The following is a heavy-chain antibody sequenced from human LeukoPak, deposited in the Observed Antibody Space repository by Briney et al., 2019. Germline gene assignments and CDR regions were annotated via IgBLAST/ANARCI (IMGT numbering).Heavy chain of an antibody. D-gene: IGHD3-22*01. CDR2: ISYDGSNK. J-gene: IGHJ6*02. Sequence: GGSLRLSCAASGFTFSSYGMHWVRQAPGKGLEWVAVISYDGSNKYYADSVKGRFTISRDNSKNTLYLQVNSLRAEDTAVYYCAKDLLLGYYDSSGSAYYYYGMDVWGQGTTVTVSS. V-gene: IGHV3-30*18. CDR3: AKDLLLGYYDSSGSAYYYYGMDV. CDR1: GFTFSSYG.